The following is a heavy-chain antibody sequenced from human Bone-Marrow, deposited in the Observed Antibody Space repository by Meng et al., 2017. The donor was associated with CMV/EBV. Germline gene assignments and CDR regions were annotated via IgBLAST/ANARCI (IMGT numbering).Heavy chain of an antibody. CDR3: ARDTGGCSSTSCYTANWFDP. CDR2: INPSGGST. D-gene: IGHD2-2*02. V-gene: IGHV1-46*01. J-gene: IGHJ5*02. Sequence: FTSYYMHWVRQAPGQGREWMGIINPSGGSTSYAQKFQGRVTMTRDTSTSTVYMELSSLRSEDTAVYYCARDTGGCSSTSCYTANWFDPWGQGTLVTVSS. CDR1: FTSYY.